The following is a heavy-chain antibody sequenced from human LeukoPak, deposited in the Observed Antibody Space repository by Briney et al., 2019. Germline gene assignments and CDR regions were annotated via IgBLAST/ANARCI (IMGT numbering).Heavy chain of an antibody. V-gene: IGHV3-23*01. D-gene: IGHD5-18*01. CDR2: ISGSASHT. CDR3: AKRQWIQLWSPPGY. Sequence: QSRGSLRLSCAASGFTFSSYAMGWVRQAPGQGLEWVSSISGSASHTYYADSVKGRFTISRENSKKLRYLKIKSLRAEDTAVYYCAKRQWIQLWSPPGYWGQGTLVTVSS. J-gene: IGHJ4*02. CDR1: GFTFSSYA.